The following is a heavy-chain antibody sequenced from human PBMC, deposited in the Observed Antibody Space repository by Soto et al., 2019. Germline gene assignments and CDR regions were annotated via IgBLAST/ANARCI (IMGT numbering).Heavy chain of an antibody. V-gene: IGHV3-9*01. J-gene: IGHJ4*02. CDR2: ISWNSGSI. D-gene: IGHD4-4*01. CDR3: AKASNYGTPYYFDY. CDR1: GFTFDDYA. Sequence: SLRLSCAASGFTFDDYAMHWVRQAPGKGLEWVSGISWNSGSIGYADSVKGRFTISRDNAKNSLYLQMNSLRAEDTALYYCAKASNYGTPYYFDYWGQGTLVTVSS.